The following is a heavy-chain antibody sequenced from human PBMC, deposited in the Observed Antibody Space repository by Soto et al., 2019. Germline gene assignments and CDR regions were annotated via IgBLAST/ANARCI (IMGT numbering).Heavy chain of an antibody. CDR3: ARVRREYDNSGPADY. Sequence: SETLSLTCAVYGGSFSGYYWSWIRQPPGKGLEWIGEINHSGSTNYNPSLKSRVTISVDTSKNQFSLKLSSVTAADTAVYYCARVRREYDNSGPADYWGQGTLVTVSS. J-gene: IGHJ4*02. D-gene: IGHD3-22*01. CDR2: INHSGST. CDR1: GGSFSGYY. V-gene: IGHV4-34*01.